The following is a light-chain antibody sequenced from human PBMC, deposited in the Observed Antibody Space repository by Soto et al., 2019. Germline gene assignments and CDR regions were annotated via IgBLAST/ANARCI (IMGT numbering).Light chain of an antibody. CDR1: SSNIGNNF. CDR2: SDD. J-gene: IGLJ3*02. Sequence: QSVLTQPPSASGTPGQKVTISCSGASSNIGNNFVSWYQRVPGTAPKLLIYSDDQRPSGVPDRVSGSKSGTSASLAISGLRSEDEADYYCSTWDASLSGRVFGGGTKLTVL. V-gene: IGLV1-47*02. CDR3: STWDASLSGRV.